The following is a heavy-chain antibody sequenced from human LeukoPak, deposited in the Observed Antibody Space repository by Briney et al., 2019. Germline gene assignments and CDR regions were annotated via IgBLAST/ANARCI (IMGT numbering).Heavy chain of an antibody. D-gene: IGHD3-22*01. CDR3: AGWGYDSSGHRPLDY. J-gene: IGHJ4*02. V-gene: IGHV4-39*01. CDR2: IYYSGST. CDR1: GGSISSSSYY. Sequence: PSETLSLTCTVFGGSISSSSYYWGWIRQPPGKGLEWIGSIYYSGSTYYNPSLKSRVTISVDTSKNQFSLKLSSVTAADTAVYYCAGWGYDSSGHRPLDYWGQGTLVTVSS.